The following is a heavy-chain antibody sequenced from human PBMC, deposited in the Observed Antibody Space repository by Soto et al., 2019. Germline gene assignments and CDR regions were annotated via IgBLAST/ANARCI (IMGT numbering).Heavy chain of an antibody. CDR3: ARESIYGMDV. V-gene: IGHV4-59*01. D-gene: IGHD6-6*01. J-gene: IGHJ6*02. Sequence: SETLSLTCTVSGGSITTFYWTWIRQPPGKGLEWIGYMYYTGSTNYNPSLESRVTISVDTSKNQFSLKLSSVTAADTAMYYCARESIYGMDVWGQGTTVTVSS. CDR1: GGSITTFY. CDR2: MYYTGST.